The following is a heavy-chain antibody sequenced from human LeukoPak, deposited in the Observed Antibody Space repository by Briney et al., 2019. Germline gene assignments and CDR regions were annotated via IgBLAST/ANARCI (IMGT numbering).Heavy chain of an antibody. V-gene: IGHV4-30-2*06. CDR2: IDSTGRT. CDR1: GGSISSGGYS. Sequence: SQTLSLTCAVSGGSISSGGYSWSWVRQSPGKGLEWIGHIDSTGRTNYDPALNSRVTVSLDTSKNQFSLRLNSVTAADTAIYYCVRENAFDVWGQGTLVTVSS. J-gene: IGHJ3*01. CDR3: VRENAFDV.